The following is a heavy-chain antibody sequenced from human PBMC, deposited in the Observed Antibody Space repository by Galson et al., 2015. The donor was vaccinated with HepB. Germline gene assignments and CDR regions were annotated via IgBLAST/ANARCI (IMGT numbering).Heavy chain of an antibody. CDR3: TKDRFRYCSGGSCYNGAAFDI. V-gene: IGHV3-30*02. Sequence: SLRLSCAASGFTFSSYGMHWVRQAPGKGLEWVAFIRYDGSNKYYADSVKGRFTISRDNSKNTLYLQMNSLRAEDTAVYYCTKDRFRYCSGGSCYNGAAFDIWGQGTMVTGSS. CDR1: GFTFSSYG. J-gene: IGHJ3*02. D-gene: IGHD2-15*01. CDR2: IRYDGSNK.